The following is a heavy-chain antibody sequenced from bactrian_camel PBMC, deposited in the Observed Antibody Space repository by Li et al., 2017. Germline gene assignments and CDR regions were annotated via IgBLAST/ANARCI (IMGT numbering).Heavy chain of an antibody. CDR2: LHSDGTA. J-gene: IGHJ4*01. V-gene: IGHV3S6*01. D-gene: IGHD1*01. CDR1: GDTTLC. Sequence: QLVESGGALVQPGGSLRLSCAASGDTTLCMGWVRQAPGKEREGIARLHSDGTAQYADSVKGRFTISKDNAKNTLYLQMNRLKPEDTAMCYCAAGRMGSCPGTYASTNAYNYWGQGTQVTVS. CDR3: AAGRMGSCPGTYASTNAYNY.